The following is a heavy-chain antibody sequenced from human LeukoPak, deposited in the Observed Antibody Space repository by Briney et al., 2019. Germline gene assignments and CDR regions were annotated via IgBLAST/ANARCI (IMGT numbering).Heavy chain of an antibody. Sequence: SETLSLTCTVSGGSISSYYWSWIRQPPGKGLEWIGYIYYSGSTNYNPSLKSRVTISVDTSKNQFSLKLSSVTAADTAVYYCAGAYCGGDCYSGRTFDIWGQGTMVTVSS. CDR1: GGSISSYY. D-gene: IGHD2-21*02. J-gene: IGHJ3*02. CDR3: AGAYCGGDCYSGRTFDI. V-gene: IGHV4-59*01. CDR2: IYYSGST.